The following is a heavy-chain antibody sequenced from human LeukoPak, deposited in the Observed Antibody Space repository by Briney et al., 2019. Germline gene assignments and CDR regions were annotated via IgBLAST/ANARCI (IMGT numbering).Heavy chain of an antibody. V-gene: IGHV3-48*01. CDR2: ISSSSSTI. CDR3: ARVLRGYLDY. CDR1: GFTFSSYA. Sequence: GGSLRLSCAASGFTFSSYAMNWVRQAPGKGLEWVSYISSSSSTIYYADSVKGRFTISRDNAKNSLYLQMNSLRAEDTAVYYCARVLRGYLDYWGQGTLVTVSS. D-gene: IGHD2-15*01. J-gene: IGHJ4*02.